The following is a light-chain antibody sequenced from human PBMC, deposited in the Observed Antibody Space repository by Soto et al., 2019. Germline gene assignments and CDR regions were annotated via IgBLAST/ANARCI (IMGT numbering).Light chain of an antibody. CDR3: QQYDYSRS. CDR1: QNFSVS. CDR2: DVS. Sequence: IQMTQSPSTLSASVVDSFSITFRASQNFSVSLAWYQHKPGEAPKLLIYDVSNLETGVPSRFSGSGSGTEFSLTIRSLQPDDFAIYYCQQYDYSRSFGQGTKVDIK. V-gene: IGKV1-5*01. J-gene: IGKJ1*01.